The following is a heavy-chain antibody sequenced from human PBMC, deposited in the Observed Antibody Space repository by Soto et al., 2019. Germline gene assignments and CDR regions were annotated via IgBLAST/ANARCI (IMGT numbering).Heavy chain of an antibody. D-gene: IGHD2-2*03. CDR2: IIPIFGTA. J-gene: IGHJ6*02. CDR1: GGTFSSYA. CDR3: ARDLGGYCSSTSCPGYGMDV. V-gene: IGHV1-69*01. Sequence: QVQLVQSGAEVKKPGSSGKVSCKASGGTFSSYAISWVRQAPGQGLEWMGGIIPIFGTANYAQKFQGRVTITADETTSTAYMELSSLRSEDTAVYYCARDLGGYCSSTSCPGYGMDVWGQGTTVTVSS.